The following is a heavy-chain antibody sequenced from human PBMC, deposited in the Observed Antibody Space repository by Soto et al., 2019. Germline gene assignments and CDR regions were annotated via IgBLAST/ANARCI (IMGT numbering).Heavy chain of an antibody. D-gene: IGHD1-1*01. CDR2: SGGSDLST. CDR3: VTQSWNH. CDR1: GLTFSRAD. Sequence: EVQLLESGGGLVQPGGSLRLSCVVSGLTFSRADLIWVRQPPGKGVEWVSASGGSDLSTHYVDSVKGRFTISRDSFKNKLYLQMNSLPTEVTAIYYCVTQSWNHWGQGTLVTVPS. V-gene: IGHV3-23*01. J-gene: IGHJ4*02.